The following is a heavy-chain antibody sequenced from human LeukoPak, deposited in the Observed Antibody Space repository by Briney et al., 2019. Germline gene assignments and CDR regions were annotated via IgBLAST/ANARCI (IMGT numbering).Heavy chain of an antibody. Sequence: PSETLSLTCTVSGYSISSGYYWGWIRQPPGKGLEWIGSIYYSGSTYYNPSLKSRVTISVDTSKNQFSLKLSSVTAADTAVYYCARYSRNYYDSSGYYPQYYFDYWGQGTLVTVSS. CDR2: IYYSGST. CDR3: ARYSRNYYDSSGYYPQYYFDY. V-gene: IGHV4-38-2*02. CDR1: GYSISSGYY. J-gene: IGHJ4*02. D-gene: IGHD3-22*01.